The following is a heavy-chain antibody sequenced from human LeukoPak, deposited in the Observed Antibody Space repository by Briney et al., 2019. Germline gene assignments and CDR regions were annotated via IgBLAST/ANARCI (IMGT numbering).Heavy chain of an antibody. J-gene: IGHJ5*02. CDR1: GYSISSGYY. V-gene: IGHV4-38-2*02. CDR3: ARDSERGQGQENWFDP. Sequence: SETLSLTCTVSGYSISSGYYWGWIRQPPGKGLEWIGSIYYSGSTYYNPSLKSRVTISVDTSKNQFSLKLSSVTAADTAVYYCARDSERGQGQENWFDPWGQGTLVTVSS. D-gene: IGHD3/OR15-3a*01. CDR2: IYYSGST.